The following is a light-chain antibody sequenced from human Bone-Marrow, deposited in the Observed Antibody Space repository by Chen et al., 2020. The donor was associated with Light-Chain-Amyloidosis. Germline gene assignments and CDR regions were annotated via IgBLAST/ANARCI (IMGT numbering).Light chain of an antibody. V-gene: IGLV1-40*01. CDR3: QSYDSNLKNDV. CDR2: TNS. J-gene: IGLJ1*01. CDR1: RANFGAELA. Sequence: QSLLTQPPSVSGAPGQRVTISCTGHRANFGAELAVQWYQQLPGKAPKLLLSTNSDRPSRFPGRCSGAKSGASASLAMAGHQADDEVDDYCQSYDSNLKNDVFGAGTKVTVL.